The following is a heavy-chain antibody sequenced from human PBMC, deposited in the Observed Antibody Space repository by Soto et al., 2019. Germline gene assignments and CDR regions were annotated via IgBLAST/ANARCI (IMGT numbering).Heavy chain of an antibody. J-gene: IGHJ4*02. CDR3: ARDSTTSGSYGYYFDY. CDR2: IYDSGTT. Sequence: QVQLQESGPGLVKPSETLSLTCTVPGGSVSSGSHYWSWIRQPPGSGLEWIGYIYDSGTTTYHPSLKSRVIISVDTSKNQLSLRLIPVTAADTAVYYCARDSTTSGSYGYYFDYWGQGTLVTVSS. V-gene: IGHV4-61*01. D-gene: IGHD3-10*01. CDR1: GGSVSSGSHY.